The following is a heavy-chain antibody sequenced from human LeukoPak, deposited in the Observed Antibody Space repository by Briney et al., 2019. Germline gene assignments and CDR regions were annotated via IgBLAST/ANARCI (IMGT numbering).Heavy chain of an antibody. Sequence: GGALRLSCAGSGVTLCRYAMSWVRPAPGEGVGWGSAIGGSGGYTYYADSVKGRFTISRDNSKNTLYLQMNSLRAEDTAVYYCTRDYSSSSGRAFDIWGQGTMVTVSS. J-gene: IGHJ3*02. CDR2: IGGSGGYT. V-gene: IGHV3-23*01. D-gene: IGHD6-6*01. CDR1: GVTLCRYA. CDR3: TRDYSSSSGRAFDI.